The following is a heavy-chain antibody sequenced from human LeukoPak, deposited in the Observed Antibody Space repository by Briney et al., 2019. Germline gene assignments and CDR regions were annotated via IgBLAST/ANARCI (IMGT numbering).Heavy chain of an antibody. CDR2: IYPGDSDT. Sequence: GESLKISCTASGYRFTRHWIGWVRQIPGKGLEWMAMIYPGDSDTRYSPSFQGQVSISADKSITTAYLQWSSLKASDTAMYYCARRAMATEIFDYWGQGTLVTVSS. V-gene: IGHV5-51*01. J-gene: IGHJ4*02. CDR1: GYRFTRHW. CDR3: ARRAMATEIFDY. D-gene: IGHD5-24*01.